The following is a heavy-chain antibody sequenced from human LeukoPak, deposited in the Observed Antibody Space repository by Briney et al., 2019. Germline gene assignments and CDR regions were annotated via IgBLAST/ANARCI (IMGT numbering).Heavy chain of an antibody. Sequence: GGSLRLSCAASGFTLSRSSMHWVRQAPGKGLEFVSAISSNGRRTYYAKSVKGRFTISRDNSKNTLYLQTNSLRTEDTAVYYCAKDRQPRPVWGSYRSPLDYWGQGTLVTVSS. CDR1: GFTLSRSS. D-gene: IGHD3-16*02. CDR2: ISSNGRRT. J-gene: IGHJ4*02. V-gene: IGHV3-64*01. CDR3: AKDRQPRPVWGSYRSPLDY.